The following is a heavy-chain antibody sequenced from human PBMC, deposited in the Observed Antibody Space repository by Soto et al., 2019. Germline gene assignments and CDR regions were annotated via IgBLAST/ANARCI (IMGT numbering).Heavy chain of an antibody. D-gene: IGHD2-15*01. CDR3: AKEGNGGSSLDY. V-gene: IGHV3-43*01. CDR1: GFKFDDYM. Sequence: PGGSLRLSCEASGFKFDDYMMHWVRQAPGKGLEWISLISWDGGSIDYADSIKGRFTVSRDNSKTSLYLHMHSLTSDDTAFYFCAKEGNGGSSLDYWGQGTLVTVS. CDR2: ISWDGGSI. J-gene: IGHJ4*02.